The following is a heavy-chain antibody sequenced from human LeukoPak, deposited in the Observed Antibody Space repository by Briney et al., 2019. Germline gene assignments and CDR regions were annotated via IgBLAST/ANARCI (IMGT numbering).Heavy chain of an antibody. CDR1: NDSFSSYY. J-gene: IGHJ4*02. V-gene: IGHV4-59*01. CDR3: AGQGLGSSWFYHGGFYYCDS. Sequence: PSETLSLTCTVSNDSFSSYYWSWIRQPPGKGLECIGYISHSGSTNYNPSLKSRLTISVGASRNQFFLELSSVTPADTAVYYCAGQGLGSSWFYHGGFYYCDSWGQGTLVTVS. CDR2: ISHSGST. D-gene: IGHD6-13*01.